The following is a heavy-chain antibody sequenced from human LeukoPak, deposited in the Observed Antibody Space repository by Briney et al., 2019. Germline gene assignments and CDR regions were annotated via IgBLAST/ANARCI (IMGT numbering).Heavy chain of an antibody. J-gene: IGHJ4*02. CDR2: ISSSSSTI. Sequence: GGSLRLSCAASGFTFSSYSMNWVRQAPGKGLEWVSYISSSSSTIYYADSVKGRFTISRDNAKNSLYLQMNSLRAEDTAVYYCARGAPLPHYYNSSGYYLDYWGQGTLVTVSS. CDR3: ARGAPLPHYYNSSGYYLDY. D-gene: IGHD3-22*01. CDR1: GFTFSSYS. V-gene: IGHV3-48*04.